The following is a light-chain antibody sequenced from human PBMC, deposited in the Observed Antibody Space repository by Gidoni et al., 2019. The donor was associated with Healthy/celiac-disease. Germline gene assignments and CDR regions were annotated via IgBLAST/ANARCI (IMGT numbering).Light chain of an antibody. V-gene: IGKV3-15*01. CDR2: GAS. J-gene: IGKJ2*01. Sequence: EIVMTQSPATLSVSPGERATLSCRASQIVSSNLAWYQQKPGQAPRLLIYGASNRAPGIPARFSGSGSGTEFTLTISSLQSEDFAVYYCQQYNNWPYTFGQGTKLEIK. CDR1: QIVSSN. CDR3: QQYNNWPYT.